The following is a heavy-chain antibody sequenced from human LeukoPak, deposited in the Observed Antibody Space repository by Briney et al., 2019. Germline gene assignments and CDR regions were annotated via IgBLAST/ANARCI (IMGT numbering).Heavy chain of an antibody. J-gene: IGHJ4*02. CDR2: ISGSGGST. CDR3: AKDGAGERNFFDY. Sequence: GGSLRLSCAASGFTFSNYAMTWVRQAPGKGLEWVSVISGSGGSTDYADSVKGRFTISRDNSKNMLYLQMNSLRAEDTAVYSCAKDGAGERNFFDYWGQGTLVTVSS. V-gene: IGHV3-23*01. CDR1: GFTFSNYA. D-gene: IGHD7-27*01.